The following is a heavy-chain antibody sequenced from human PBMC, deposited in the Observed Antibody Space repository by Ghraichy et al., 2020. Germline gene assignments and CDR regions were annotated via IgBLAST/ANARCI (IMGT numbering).Heavy chain of an antibody. Sequence: LSLTCAASGFTFSSYAMSWVRQAPGKGLEWVSAISGSGGSTYYADSVKGRFTISRDNSKNTRYLQMNSLRAEDTAVYYCARVEYYSGSGSYSPYFDYWGQGTLVTVSS. D-gene: IGHD3-10*01. V-gene: IGHV3-23*01. CDR3: ARVEYYSGSGSYSPYFDY. CDR1: GFTFSSYA. J-gene: IGHJ4*02. CDR2: ISGSGGST.